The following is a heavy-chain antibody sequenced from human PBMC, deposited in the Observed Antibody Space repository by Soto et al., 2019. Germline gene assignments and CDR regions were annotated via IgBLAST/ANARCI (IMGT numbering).Heavy chain of an antibody. D-gene: IGHD3-10*01. V-gene: IGHV3-21*02. CDR2: ISSGSSYI. J-gene: IGHJ6*02. CDR3: TRDRVKIRGGYYHYYGMDV. CDR1: EFTFRVYS. Sequence: DVQLEESGGGLVKPGGSLRLSCLASEFTFRVYSMNWVRQAPGKGLEWVSSISSGSSYIYYADSVKGRFTISRDNDKSSLFLHMNSLRVDDTAVYYCTRDRVKIRGGYYHYYGMDVWGQGTTVTVSS.